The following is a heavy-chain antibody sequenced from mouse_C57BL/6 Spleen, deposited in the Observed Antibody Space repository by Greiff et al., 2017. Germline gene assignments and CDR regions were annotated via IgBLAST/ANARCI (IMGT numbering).Heavy chain of an antibody. D-gene: IGHD2-4*01. J-gene: IGHJ3*01. CDR3: ARFGPNDYDLAWFAY. CDR2: IYPGSGST. CDR1: GYTFTSYW. V-gene: IGHV1-55*01. Sequence: QVQLQQPGAELVKPGASVKMSCKASGYTFTSYWITWVKQRPGQGLEWIGDIYPGSGSTNYNEKFKSKATLTVDTSSSTAYMQLSSLTSEDSAVYYCARFGPNDYDLAWFAYWGQGTLVTVSA.